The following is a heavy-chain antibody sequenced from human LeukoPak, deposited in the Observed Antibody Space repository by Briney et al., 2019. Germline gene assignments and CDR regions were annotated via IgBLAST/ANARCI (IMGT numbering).Heavy chain of an antibody. CDR3: ARVRNYYDSSAMDY. CDR1: GFTFSRHW. J-gene: IGHJ4*02. D-gene: IGHD3-22*01. Sequence: PGGSLRLSCAASGFTFSRHWMHWVRQAPGKGLVWVSRTNSDGSSTTYADSVKGRFTISRDNAKNTLYLQMNSLRAEDTAVYYCARVRNYYDSSAMDYWGQGTLVTVSS. CDR2: TNSDGSST. V-gene: IGHV3-74*03.